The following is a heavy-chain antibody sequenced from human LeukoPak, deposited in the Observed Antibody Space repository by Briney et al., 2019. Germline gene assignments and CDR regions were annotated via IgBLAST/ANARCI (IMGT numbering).Heavy chain of an antibody. D-gene: IGHD6-6*01. Sequence: SGGSLRLSCGASGFTFSSYAMSWVRQAPGKGLEWVSAISGSGGSTYYADSVKGRFTISRDNSKNTLYLQMNSLRAEDTAVYYCAKDTAYSSSTLGPPFDYWGQGTLVTVSS. CDR1: GFTFSSYA. CDR3: AKDTAYSSSTLGPPFDY. J-gene: IGHJ4*02. CDR2: ISGSGGST. V-gene: IGHV3-23*01.